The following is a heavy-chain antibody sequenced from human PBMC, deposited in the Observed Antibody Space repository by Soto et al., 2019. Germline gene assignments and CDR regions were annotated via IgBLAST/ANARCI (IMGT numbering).Heavy chain of an antibody. V-gene: IGHV4-61*01. CDR2: IYYCGST. Sequence: SSETLSLTCTVSGGSVSSGSYYWCWIRQPPGTGLEWIGYIYYCGSTNYNPSLTSRVTISVDTSKNQFSLKLSSVTAADTAVYYCVRERRLKYYYDSSGYWVSGLGTYYFDYWGHVTLVTVSS. J-gene: IGHJ4*01. CDR3: VRERRLKYYYDSSGYWVSGLGTYYFDY. CDR1: GGSVSSGSYY. D-gene: IGHD3-22*01.